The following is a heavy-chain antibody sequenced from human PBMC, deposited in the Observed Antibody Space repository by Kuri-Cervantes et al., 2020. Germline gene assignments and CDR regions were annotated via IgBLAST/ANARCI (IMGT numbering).Heavy chain of an antibody. J-gene: IGHJ4*02. CDR2: ISYDGSNK. V-gene: IGHV3-30-3*01. CDR1: GFTFSSYA. Sequence: GESLKISCAASGFTFSSYAMHWVRQAPGKGLEWVAVISYDGSNKYYADSVKGRFTISRDNSKSTLYLQMNSLRAEDTAVYYCARASPYFDYWGQGTLVTVSS. CDR3: ARASPYFDY.